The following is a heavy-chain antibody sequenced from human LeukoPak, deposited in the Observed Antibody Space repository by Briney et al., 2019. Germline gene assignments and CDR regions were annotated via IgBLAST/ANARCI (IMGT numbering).Heavy chain of an antibody. J-gene: IGHJ4*02. CDR3: TRDLFLEPYDFWSGYYR. V-gene: IGHV3-49*04. CDR2: IRSKAYGGTT. CDR1: GFTFGDYA. Sequence: PGGSLRLSCAASGFTFGDYAMSWVRQAPGKGLEWVGFIRSKAYGGTTEYAASVKGRFTISRDDSKSIAYLQMNSLKTEDTAVYYCTRDLFLEPYDFWSGYYRWGQGTLVTVSS. D-gene: IGHD3-3*01.